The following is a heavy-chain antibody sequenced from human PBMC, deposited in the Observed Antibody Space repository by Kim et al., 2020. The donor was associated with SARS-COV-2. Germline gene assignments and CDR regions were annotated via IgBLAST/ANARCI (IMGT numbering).Heavy chain of an antibody. CDR2: IYYSGST. CDR3: ARCEESRCGIFGVVYAFDI. CDR1: GGSISSYY. J-gene: IGHJ3*02. V-gene: IGHV4-59*01. Sequence: SETLSLTCTISGGSISSYYWSWIRQPPGKGLEWIGYIYYSGSTNYNPSLRSRVTISVDTSKNQFSLKLSSVTAADTAVYYCARCEESRCGIFGVVYAFDIWGQGTMVTVSS. D-gene: IGHD3-3*01.